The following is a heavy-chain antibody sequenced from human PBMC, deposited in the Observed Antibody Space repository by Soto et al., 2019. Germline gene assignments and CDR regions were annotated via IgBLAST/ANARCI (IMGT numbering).Heavy chain of an antibody. V-gene: IGHV3-23*01. J-gene: IGHJ4*02. D-gene: IGHD3-16*02. Sequence: EAQLLESGGGLVQPGGSLRLSCVASGFTFNYYDVSWVRRAPGKGLEWVSTISDTGGGTYYGDSVKGRFSISRDKSRSTVFLQMHSLTVDDTALYSCATSSERLSMATLGGLIPLGFDYWGQGILVTVSS. CDR1: GFTFNYYD. CDR2: ISDTGGGT. CDR3: ATSSERLSMATLGGLIPLGFDY.